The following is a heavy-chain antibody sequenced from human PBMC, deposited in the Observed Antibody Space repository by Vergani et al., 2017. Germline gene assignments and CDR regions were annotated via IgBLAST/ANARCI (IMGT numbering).Heavy chain of an antibody. D-gene: IGHD3-9*01. CDR2: ISYDGSNK. V-gene: IGHV3-30-3*01. J-gene: IGHJ4*02. Sequence: QVQLVESGGGVVQPGRSLRLSCAASGFTFSSYAMHWVRQAPGKGLEWVAVISYDGSNKYYADSVKGRFTISRDNSKNTLYLQMNSLRAEDTAVYYCAKDFGEGRYFDWLLSTGKYFDYWGQGTLVTVSS. CDR3: AKDFGEGRYFDWLLSTGKYFDY. CDR1: GFTFSSYA.